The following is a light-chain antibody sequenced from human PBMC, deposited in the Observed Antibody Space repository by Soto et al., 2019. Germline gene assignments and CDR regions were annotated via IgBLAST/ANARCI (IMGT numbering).Light chain of an antibody. Sequence: ALTQSPGTLSSSPGERATLSCRASQSVSSYLAWYQQKPGQAPRLLIYDASNRATGIPARFSGSGSGTDFTLTISSLEPEDFAVYYCQQRSNWPITFGQGTRLEIK. J-gene: IGKJ5*01. CDR2: DAS. CDR1: QSVSSY. V-gene: IGKV3-11*01. CDR3: QQRSNWPIT.